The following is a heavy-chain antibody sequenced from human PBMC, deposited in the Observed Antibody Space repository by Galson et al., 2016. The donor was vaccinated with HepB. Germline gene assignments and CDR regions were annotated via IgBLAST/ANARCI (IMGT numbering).Heavy chain of an antibody. CDR1: GGSISVDYY. Sequence: TLSLTCNVSGGSISVDYYWTWIRQHPGRGLEWIGHIYYTGSTSYNPSLKTRVTISVDTSKNRFSLNLPSATAADTAVYCCARVSQRRRPLSGPNYVDSWGQGTLVTVSS. J-gene: IGHJ4*02. D-gene: IGHD1-1*01. CDR3: ARVSQRRRPLSGPNYVDS. V-gene: IGHV4-31*03. CDR2: IYYTGST.